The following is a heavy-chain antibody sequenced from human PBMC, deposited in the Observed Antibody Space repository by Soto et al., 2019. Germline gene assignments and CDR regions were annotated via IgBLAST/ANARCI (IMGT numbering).Heavy chain of an antibody. Sequence: GSGPTLVNPTQTLTLTCTFSGFSLSTSGMCVSWIRQPPGKALEWLALIDWDDDKYYSTSLKTRLTISKDTSKNQVVLTMTNMDPVDTATYYCARSPRLYYDILTGYSPYCYYGMDVWGQGTTVTVSS. CDR2: IDWDDDK. V-gene: IGHV2-70*01. CDR1: GFSLSTSGMC. CDR3: ARSPRLYYDILTGYSPYCYYGMDV. J-gene: IGHJ6*02. D-gene: IGHD3-9*01.